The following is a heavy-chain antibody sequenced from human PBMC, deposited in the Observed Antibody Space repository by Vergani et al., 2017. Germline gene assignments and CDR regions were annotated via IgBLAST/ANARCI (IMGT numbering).Heavy chain of an antibody. Sequence: EVQLVESGGGLIQPGGSLRLSCAASGFTVSSNYMSWVRQAPGKGLEWVSVIYSGGSTYYADSVKGRFTISRDNSKNTLYLQMNSLRAVDTAVYYCARVVSTLGYYYYYMDVWGKGTTVTVSS. CDR1: GFTVSSNY. CDR3: ARVVSTLGYYYYYMDV. V-gene: IGHV3-53*01. J-gene: IGHJ6*03. CDR2: IYSGGST. D-gene: IGHD3-16*01.